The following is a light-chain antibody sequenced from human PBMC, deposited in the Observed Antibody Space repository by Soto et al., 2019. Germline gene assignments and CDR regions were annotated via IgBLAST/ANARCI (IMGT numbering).Light chain of an antibody. Sequence: EIVLKQSPATLSLTPGERATLSCRASHSISFYLAWYQQKPGQSPRLLVHDASKRATGVPARISGSGSGTDFTLTIISLEPEDFAGYFSQHPFKWPIPFSHGRRPEIK. V-gene: IGKV3-11*01. CDR1: HSISFY. J-gene: IGKJ5*01. CDR2: DAS. CDR3: QHPFKWPIP.